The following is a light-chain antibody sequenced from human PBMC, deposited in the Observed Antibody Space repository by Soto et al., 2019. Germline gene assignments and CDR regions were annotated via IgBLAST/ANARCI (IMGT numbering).Light chain of an antibody. CDR3: QSYDSSRSGHVV. Sequence: QSVLTQPPSVSGAPGQRVTISCTGSSSNVGAGYDVQWYQQLPGTAPKLLIYANNLRPSGVPDRFSGSKSGTSASLAITGLQAEDEADYYCQSYDSSRSGHVVFGGGTKVTVL. V-gene: IGLV1-40*01. CDR1: SSNVGAGYD. CDR2: ANN. J-gene: IGLJ2*01.